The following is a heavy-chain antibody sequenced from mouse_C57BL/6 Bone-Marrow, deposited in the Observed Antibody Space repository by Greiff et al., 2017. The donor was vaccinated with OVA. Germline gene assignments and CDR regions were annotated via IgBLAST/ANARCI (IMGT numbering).Heavy chain of an antibody. CDR1: GFTFSDYY. Sequence: EVMLVESEGGLVQPGSSMKLSCTASGFTFSDYYMAWVRPVPEKGLEWVANINYDGSSTYYLDSLKSRFIISRDNAKNILYLQMSSLKSEDTATYYCARGGWDWYFDVWGTGTTVTVSS. CDR3: ARGGWDWYFDV. J-gene: IGHJ1*03. D-gene: IGHD3-3*01. V-gene: IGHV5-16*01. CDR2: INYDGSST.